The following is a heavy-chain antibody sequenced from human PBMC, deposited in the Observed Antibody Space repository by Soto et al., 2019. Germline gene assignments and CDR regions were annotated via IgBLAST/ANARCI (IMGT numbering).Heavy chain of an antibody. D-gene: IGHD2-15*01. CDR1: GGSISSSSYY. V-gene: IGHV4-39*01. Sequence: SETLSLTCTVSGGSISSSSYYWGWFRQPPGKVLEWIGRIYYSGSTYYNPSLKSRVTISVDTSKNQFSLKLSSGTAADTAVYYCAPLSVSLSGPYGIHVWGQGTTVTVSS. CDR2: IYYSGST. J-gene: IGHJ6*02. CDR3: APLSVSLSGPYGIHV.